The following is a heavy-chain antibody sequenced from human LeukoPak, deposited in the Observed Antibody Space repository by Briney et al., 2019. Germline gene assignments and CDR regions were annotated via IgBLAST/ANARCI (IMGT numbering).Heavy chain of an antibody. J-gene: IGHJ6*02. D-gene: IGHD3-9*01. CDR3: ARGRQNLDWFLSRGGMDV. V-gene: IGHV4-30-4*01. CDR1: GGSISCGDYY. Sequence: SETLSLTCTVSGGSISCGDYYWSWIRQPPGKGLEWIGYIYYSGSTYYNPSLKSRVTISVDTSKNQFSLKLSSVTAADTAVYYCARGRQNLDWFLSRGGMDVWGQGTTVTVSS. CDR2: IYYSGST.